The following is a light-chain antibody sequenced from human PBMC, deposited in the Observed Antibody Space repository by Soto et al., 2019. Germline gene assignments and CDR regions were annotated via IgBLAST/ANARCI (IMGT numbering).Light chain of an antibody. J-gene: IGLJ1*01. Sequence: QSVLTQPPSASGSPGQSVTISCTGNSNDVGHSSFISWYQQHPGKGPKLIIYEVSKRPSGVPDRFSGSKSGNTASLSVSGLQDEDEADYFCNAQADNGKHVFGTGTKLTAL. V-gene: IGLV2-8*01. CDR1: SNDVGHSSF. CDR2: EVS. CDR3: NAQADNGKHV.